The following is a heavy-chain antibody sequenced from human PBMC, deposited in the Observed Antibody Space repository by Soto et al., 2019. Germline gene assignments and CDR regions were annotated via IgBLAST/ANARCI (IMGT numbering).Heavy chain of an antibody. J-gene: IGHJ4*02. V-gene: IGHV4-31*03. D-gene: IGHD3-22*01. CDR1: GGSISSGGYY. CDR2: ISYSGST. CDR3: AREDSSGYSHY. Sequence: SETLSLTCTVSGGSISSGGYYWSWIRQHPGKGLEWIGYISYSGSTYYNPSLKSRVTISIDTSKNQFSLKLNSVTAADTAVYYCAREDSSGYSHYWGPGTLVPVSS.